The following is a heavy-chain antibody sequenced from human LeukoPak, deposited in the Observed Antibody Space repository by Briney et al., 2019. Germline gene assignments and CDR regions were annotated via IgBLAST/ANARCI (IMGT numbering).Heavy chain of an antibody. CDR2: IWYDGNNN. V-gene: IGHV3-33*01. CDR1: GFSFNNYG. J-gene: IGHJ6*03. CDR3: ARAGRPVLQYYYYYYMDV. D-gene: IGHD6-6*01. Sequence: GGSLRLSCAASGFSFNNYGMHWVRQAPGKGLQWVAVIWYDGNNNNYADSVKGRFTISRDNSKNTLSLQMNSLRADDTAVYYCARAGRPVLQYYYYYYMDVWGEGTTVTVSS.